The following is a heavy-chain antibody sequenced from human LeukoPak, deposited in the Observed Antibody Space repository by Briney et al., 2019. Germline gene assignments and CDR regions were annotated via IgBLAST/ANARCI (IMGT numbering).Heavy chain of an antibody. J-gene: IGHJ3*01. CDR1: GFNFRDAA. CDR2: ISFSGDNS. V-gene: IGHV3-23*01. CDR3: AKDIQLST. Sequence: GGSLRLSCAASGFNFRDAAMTWVRQAPGKGLEWVSLISFSGDNSYYADSVKGRLTISRDNSKNMLSVQMNSLSVEDTAIYYCAKDIQLSTWGLGTMVTVSS. D-gene: IGHD5-24*01.